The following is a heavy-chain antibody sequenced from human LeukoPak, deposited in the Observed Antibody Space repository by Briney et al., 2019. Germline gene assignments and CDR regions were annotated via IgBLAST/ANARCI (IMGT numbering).Heavy chain of an antibody. J-gene: IGHJ4*02. D-gene: IGHD4-11*01. CDR3: AKDAQRGLDYSNSLDK. Sequence: GGSLRLSCATSGFTFSHYGMHWVRQAPGKGLEWVAVIWSDGTNTYYGDPVKGRFTISRDNFQRTVYLQMNSLRAEDTAVYYCAKDAQRGLDYSNSLDKWGQGTLVTVSS. V-gene: IGHV3-33*06. CDR2: IWSDGTNT. CDR1: GFTFSHYG.